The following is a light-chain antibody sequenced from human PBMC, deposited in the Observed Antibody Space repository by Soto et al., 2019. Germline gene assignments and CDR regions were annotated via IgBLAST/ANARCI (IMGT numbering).Light chain of an antibody. J-gene: IGKJ1*01. Sequence: EIVLTQSPATLSLSPGERATLSCRASQGVSNYLAWYQQKPGQPPRLLIYDASKRATGIPARFSGIGSGTDFTLTVSSLEPEDVAVYYCQHRYNWPQTFGQGTKVEVK. V-gene: IGKV3-11*01. CDR3: QHRYNWPQT. CDR2: DAS. CDR1: QGVSNY.